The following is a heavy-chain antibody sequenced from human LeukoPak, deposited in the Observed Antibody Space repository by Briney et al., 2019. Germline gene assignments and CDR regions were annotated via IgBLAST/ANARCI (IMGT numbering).Heavy chain of an antibody. V-gene: IGHV4-59*01. D-gene: IGHD2-15*01. CDR1: GGSISSYY. J-gene: IGHJ2*01. Sequence: SETLSLTCTVSGGSISSYYWSWIRQPPGKGLEWIGYIYYSGSTNYNPSLKSRVTISVDTSKNQFSLKLSSVTAADTAVYCCARVGGGYCSGGSCYPYWYFDLWGRGTLVTVSS. CDR3: ARVGGGYCSGGSCYPYWYFDL. CDR2: IYYSGST.